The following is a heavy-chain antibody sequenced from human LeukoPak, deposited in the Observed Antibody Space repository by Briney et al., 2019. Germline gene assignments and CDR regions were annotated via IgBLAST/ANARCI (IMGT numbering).Heavy chain of an antibody. CDR1: GYTFTGYY. J-gene: IGHJ5*02. V-gene: IGHV1-2*02. CDR2: INPNSGGT. Sequence: ASVKVSCTASGYTFTGYYMHWVRPATGQGREWMGWINPNSGGTNYAQKFQGRVTMTRDTSISTAYMELRRLRSDDTAVYYCARDPYSSSWYEGGVNWFDPWGQGTLVTVSS. CDR3: ARDPYSSSWYEGGVNWFDP. D-gene: IGHD6-13*01.